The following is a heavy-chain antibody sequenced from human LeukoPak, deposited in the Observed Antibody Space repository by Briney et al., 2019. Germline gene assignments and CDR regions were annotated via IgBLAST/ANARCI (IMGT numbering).Heavy chain of an antibody. J-gene: IGHJ4*02. CDR3: ARVDRGYSGYDLGYFDY. V-gene: IGHV4-31*03. D-gene: IGHD5-12*01. CDR1: GGSISSGGYY. Sequence: PSETLSLTCTVSGGSISSGGYYWSWIRQHPGKGLEWVGYIYYSRSTYYNPSLKSRVTISVDTSKNQFSLKLSSVTAADTAVYYCARVDRGYSGYDLGYFDYWGQGTLVTVSS. CDR2: IYYSRST.